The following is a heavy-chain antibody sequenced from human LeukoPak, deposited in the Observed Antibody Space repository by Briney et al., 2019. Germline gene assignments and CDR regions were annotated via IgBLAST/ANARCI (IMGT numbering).Heavy chain of an antibody. V-gene: IGHV3-7*01. CDR1: GFTFSRHW. D-gene: IGHD2-8*02. Sequence: PGGSLRLSCATSGFTFSRHWMTWVRQAPGKGPEWVANIKQDGSERYYVHSVKGRFTISRDNAKNSLYLQMNSLRAEDTAVYYCARDGGHSTDLDCWGQGILVTVSS. CDR3: ARDGGHSTDLDC. J-gene: IGHJ4*02. CDR2: IKQDGSER.